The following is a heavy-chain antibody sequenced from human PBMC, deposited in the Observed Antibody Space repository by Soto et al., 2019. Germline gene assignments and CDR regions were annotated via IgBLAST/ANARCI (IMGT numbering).Heavy chain of an antibody. CDR2: IYYSGST. CDR1: NGSIINYY. Sequence: QVQLQESGPGLVKPSETLSLTCTVSNGSIINYYWSWIRQPPGKGLEWIGYIYYSGSTNYNPSLKGQVTMSGDMASNHHPLKLISVTAADTAGYYWASRLNVTITTGDGFYIWGYGTMVIVSS. D-gene: IGHD5-12*01. V-gene: IGHV4-59*01. J-gene: IGHJ3*02. CDR3: ASRLNVTITTGDGFYI.